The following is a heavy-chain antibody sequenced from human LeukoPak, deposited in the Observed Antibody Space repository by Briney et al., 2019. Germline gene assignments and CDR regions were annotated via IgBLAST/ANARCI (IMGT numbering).Heavy chain of an antibody. Sequence: GGSLRLSCAASGFTFNTYSMNWVRQAPGKGLEWVSSITRSSAYIYYADSVRGRFTISRDNAKNSLYLQMNSLGADDTAVYYCARDDAAPTRRGMDVWGQGTMVTVSS. V-gene: IGHV3-21*01. J-gene: IGHJ6*02. CDR3: ARDDAAPTRRGMDV. D-gene: IGHD1-1*01. CDR1: GFTFNTYS. CDR2: ITRSSAYI.